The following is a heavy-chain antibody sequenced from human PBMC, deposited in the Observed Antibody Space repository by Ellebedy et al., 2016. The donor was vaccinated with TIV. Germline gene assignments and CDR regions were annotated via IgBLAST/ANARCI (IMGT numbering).Heavy chain of an antibody. Sequence: GGSLRLSXAASGFTFGSYAMSWVRQAPGKGLEWVSAISGSGGSTYYADSVKGRFTISRDNSKNTLYLQMNSLRAEDTAVYYCAKDYGGGYSYGSYFDYWGQGTLVTVSS. V-gene: IGHV3-23*01. CDR1: GFTFGSYA. J-gene: IGHJ4*02. CDR2: ISGSGGST. D-gene: IGHD5-18*01. CDR3: AKDYGGGYSYGSYFDY.